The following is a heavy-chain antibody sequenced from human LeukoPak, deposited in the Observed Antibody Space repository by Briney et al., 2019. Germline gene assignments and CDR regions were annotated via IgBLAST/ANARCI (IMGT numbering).Heavy chain of an antibody. CDR3: ARDLLYDSSGYFSNAFDI. D-gene: IGHD3-22*01. CDR1: GFTFSDYY. V-gene: IGHV3-11*01. CDR2: ISSSGSTI. J-gene: IGHJ3*02. Sequence: GGSLRLSCAASGFTFSDYYMSWIRQAPGKGLEWVSYISSSGSTIYYADSVKGRFTISRDNAKNSLYLQMNSLRAEDTAVYYCARDLLYDSSGYFSNAFDIWGQGTMVTVSS.